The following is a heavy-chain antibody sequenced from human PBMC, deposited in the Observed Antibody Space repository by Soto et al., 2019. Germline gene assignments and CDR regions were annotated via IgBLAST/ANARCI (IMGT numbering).Heavy chain of an antibody. CDR1: GYIFTNYP. Sequence: QVQFLQSGAEVKKPGASVKVSCKTSGYIFTNYPIHWVRQAPGRGLEWVAWINTANGTTRYSPRLQGRVSLRTDTSASTVYMELTRLRFDDTAVYYCASNAFDYWGQGTLVAVSP. CDR2: INTANGTT. V-gene: IGHV1-3*04. J-gene: IGHJ4*02. CDR3: ASNAFDY.